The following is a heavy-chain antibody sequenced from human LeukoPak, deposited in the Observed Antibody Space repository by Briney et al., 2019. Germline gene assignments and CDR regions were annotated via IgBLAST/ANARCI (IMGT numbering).Heavy chain of an antibody. Sequence: GGSLRLSCAASGFTFRNYAMSWVRQAPGKGLEWVSVISASGAATYYADSVKGRFTISRDNVKNTLDLQMNSLRAEDTAVYYCAKGLLTYDPYYYAMDVWGQGTTVTVSS. CDR2: ISASGAAT. V-gene: IGHV3-23*01. CDR3: AKGLLTYDPYYYAMDV. D-gene: IGHD3-3*01. J-gene: IGHJ6*02. CDR1: GFTFRNYA.